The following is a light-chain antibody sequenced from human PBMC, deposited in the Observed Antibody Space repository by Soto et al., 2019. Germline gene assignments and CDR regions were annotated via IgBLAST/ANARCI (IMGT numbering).Light chain of an antibody. CDR3: QQYGSSRT. CDR1: QSISSY. CDR2: AVS. V-gene: IGKV1-39*01. Sequence: DIQMTQSPSSLSSSVGYRFTITCLASQSISSYLHWYQQKPGKAPKHLIYAVSSLQSGFPSRFSGSGSGTDFTLTISRLEPEDFAVYYCQQYGSSRTFGQGTKV. J-gene: IGKJ1*01.